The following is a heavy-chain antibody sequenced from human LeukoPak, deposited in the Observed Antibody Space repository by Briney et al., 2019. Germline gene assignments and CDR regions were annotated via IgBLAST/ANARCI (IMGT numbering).Heavy chain of an antibody. Sequence: SETLFLTCTVSGGSISSGGYYWSWIRQHPGRGLEWIGYIYYSGSTYYNPSLKSRVTISVDTSKNQFSLKLSSVTAADTAVYYCARRVPAATFDYWGQGTLVTVSS. CDR2: IYYSGST. CDR3: ARRVPAATFDY. V-gene: IGHV4-31*03. CDR1: GGSISSGGYY. J-gene: IGHJ4*02. D-gene: IGHD2-2*01.